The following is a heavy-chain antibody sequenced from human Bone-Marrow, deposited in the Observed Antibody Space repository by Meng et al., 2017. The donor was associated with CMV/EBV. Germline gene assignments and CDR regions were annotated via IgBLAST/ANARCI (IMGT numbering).Heavy chain of an antibody. J-gene: IGHJ6*02. CDR1: GGTFSSHP. V-gene: IGHV1-69*05. CDR3: VRGSILNYRVSFLEALYGMDV. Sequence: SVKVSCKASGGTFSSHPISWVRQAPRQGLEWMGGIIPIFATANYAQKFQGRVTISTDDSTSTAYMELSSLRSEDTAVYYCVRGSILNYRVSFLEALYGMDVWGRGTTVTVSS. D-gene: IGHD3-3*01. CDR2: IIPIFATA.